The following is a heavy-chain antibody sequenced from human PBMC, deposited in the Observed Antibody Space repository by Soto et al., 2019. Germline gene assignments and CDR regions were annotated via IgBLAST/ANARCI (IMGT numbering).Heavy chain of an antibody. V-gene: IGHV3-30-3*01. J-gene: IGHJ6*02. CDR2: RSYDGSKK. CDR3: ARWGAAAARGSYGMDV. Sequence: GGSLRLSCAASGFTFSSYAMHWVRQAPGKGLEWVAVRSYDGSKKYYADSVKGRFTISRDNSKNTLYLQMNSLRAEDTAVYYCARWGAAAARGSYGMDVWGQGTTVTVSS. D-gene: IGHD6-13*01. CDR1: GFTFSSYA.